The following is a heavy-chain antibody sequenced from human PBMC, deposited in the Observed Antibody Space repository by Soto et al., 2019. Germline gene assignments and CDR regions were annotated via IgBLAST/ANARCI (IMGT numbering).Heavy chain of an antibody. CDR3: TRLMRWDRLDWYFDL. CDR2: SRHKALRYTT. J-gene: IGHJ2*01. CDR1: GFTFSDYY. V-gene: IGHV3-72*01. D-gene: IGHD1-26*01. Sequence: EVLLVESGGGLVQPGGSLRLSCAASGFTFSDYYMDWVRQAPGKGLEWVGRSRHKALRYTTEYAASVKGRFTISRDNSENSLYLQMNSLRTEDTAVYYCTRLMRWDRLDWYFDLWGRGTLVTVSS.